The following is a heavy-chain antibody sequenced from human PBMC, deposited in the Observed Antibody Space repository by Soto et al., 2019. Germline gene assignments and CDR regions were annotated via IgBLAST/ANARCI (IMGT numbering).Heavy chain of an antibody. CDR2: IRGFSPYT. Sequence: VGSLTLSCIASGCTFRTYTMNWVRQAPGKGQEGVSGIRGFSPYTFYAEPVKGRFTISRHNAKNSLYLKMNSLRAEDTAVYYCARDRGYDAHDYYYNAMDVWGQGTTVTVSS. CDR3: ARDRGYDAHDYYYNAMDV. V-gene: IGHV3-21*01. D-gene: IGHD3-10*01. CDR1: GCTFRTYT. J-gene: IGHJ6*02.